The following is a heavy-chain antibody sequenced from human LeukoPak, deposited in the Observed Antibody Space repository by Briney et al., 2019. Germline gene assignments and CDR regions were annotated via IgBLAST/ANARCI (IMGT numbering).Heavy chain of an antibody. CDR1: GFTFDDYG. D-gene: IGHD3-9*01. CDR3: AREGDYDILTGFDHLSPYMDV. CDR2: INWNGGST. V-gene: IGHV3-20*01. Sequence: GGSLRLSCAASGFTFDDYGMSWVRQAPGKGLEWVSGINWNGGSTGYADSVKGRFTISRDNAKSSLYLQMNSLRAEDTALYHCAREGDYDILTGFDHLSPYMDVWGKGTTVTISS. J-gene: IGHJ6*03.